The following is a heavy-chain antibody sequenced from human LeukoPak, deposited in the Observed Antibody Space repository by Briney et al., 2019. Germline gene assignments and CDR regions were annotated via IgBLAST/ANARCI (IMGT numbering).Heavy chain of an antibody. Sequence: SQTLSLTCTVSGGSISSGGYYWSWIRQHPGKGLEWTGYIYYSGSTKYNPSLKSRVTISEDTSKNQFSLKLSSVTAADTAVYYCARDPSYYDSSDSDLPYFASWGQGTLVTVS. CDR1: GGSISSGGYY. CDR3: ARDPSYYDSSDSDLPYFAS. J-gene: IGHJ4*02. CDR2: IYYSGST. V-gene: IGHV4-31*03. D-gene: IGHD3-22*01.